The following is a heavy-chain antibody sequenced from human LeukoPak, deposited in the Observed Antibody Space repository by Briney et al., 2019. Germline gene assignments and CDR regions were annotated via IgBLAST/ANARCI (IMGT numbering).Heavy chain of an antibody. D-gene: IGHD1-26*01. V-gene: IGHV1-69*05. CDR1: GGTFSSYA. CDR2: IIPIFGTA. Sequence: SVKVSCKASGGTFSSYAISWVRQAPGQGLEWMGGIIPIFGTANYAQKFQGRVTITTDESTSTAYMELSSLRSEDTAVYYCARALGVGALWSAFDIWGQGTMVTVSS. J-gene: IGHJ3*02. CDR3: ARALGVGALWSAFDI.